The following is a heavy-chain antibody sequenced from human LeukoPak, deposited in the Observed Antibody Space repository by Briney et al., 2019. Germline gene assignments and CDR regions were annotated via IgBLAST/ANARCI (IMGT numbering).Heavy chain of an antibody. D-gene: IGHD1-7*01. CDR2: IYRSGTT. CDR3: ASTSTGTTDSFDY. Sequence: SETLSLTCAVSGYSIRSGFYWGWIRQPPGKGLEWIGTIYRSGTTYYNPSLKSRVTISADTSTNQFSLKLSSVTAADTALNYCASTSTGTTDSFDYWGQGTLGTVSS. CDR1: GYSIRSGFY. V-gene: IGHV4-38-2*01. J-gene: IGHJ4*02.